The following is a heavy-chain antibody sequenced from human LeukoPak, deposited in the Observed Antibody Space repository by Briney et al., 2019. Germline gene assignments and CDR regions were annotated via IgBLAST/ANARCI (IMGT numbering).Heavy chain of an antibody. V-gene: IGHV3-30*18. J-gene: IGHJ4*02. CDR2: ISYDGSNK. CDR3: AKDFNSEMADY. CDR1: GFTFSSYG. Sequence: PGRSLRLSCAASGFTFSSYGMHWVRQAPGKGLEWVAVISYDGSNKYYADSVKGRFTISRDNSKNTLYLQMNSLRAEDTAVYYCAKDFNSEMADYWGQGTLVTVSS. D-gene: IGHD5-24*01.